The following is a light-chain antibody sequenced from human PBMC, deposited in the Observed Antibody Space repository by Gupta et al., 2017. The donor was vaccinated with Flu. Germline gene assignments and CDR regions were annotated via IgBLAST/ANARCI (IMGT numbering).Light chain of an antibody. J-gene: IGKJ2*01. Sequence: GDRVTITCRASQGIRNDLGWYQQKPGKAPKRLIYSTSSLHSGAPSRFSGSGSGTEFTLTSSSLQPEDSATYYCLQYNAYPFTFGQGTKLEIK. V-gene: IGKV1-17*01. CDR1: QGIRND. CDR2: STS. CDR3: LQYNAYPFT.